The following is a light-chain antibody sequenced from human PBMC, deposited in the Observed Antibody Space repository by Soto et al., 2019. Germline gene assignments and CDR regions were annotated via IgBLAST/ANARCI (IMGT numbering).Light chain of an antibody. J-gene: IGKJ5*01. CDR1: QSVSTN. CDR3: QQYNNWPPFT. CDR2: GAS. Sequence: EIVMTQSPATLSVSPGERAILSCRASQSVSTNLGWYQQKPGQAPRRLIFGASTRATGIPARFSGSGSGTEFTLTISSLQSEDSAVYYCQQYNNWPPFTFGQGTRLEIK. V-gene: IGKV3-15*01.